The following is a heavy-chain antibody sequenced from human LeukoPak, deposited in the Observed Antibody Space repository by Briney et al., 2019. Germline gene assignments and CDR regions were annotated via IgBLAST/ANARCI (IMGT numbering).Heavy chain of an antibody. CDR2: ISGSGGST. J-gene: IGHJ3*02. CDR3: AKDHGDYDAFDI. V-gene: IGHV3-23*01. D-gene: IGHD4-17*01. Sequence: PGGSLRLSCAASGFTFSSYAMSWVRQAPGKGLEWVSAISGSGGSTYYADSVKGRFTISRGNSKKTLYLQMNSLRAEDTAVYYCAKDHGDYDAFDIWGQGTMVTVSS. CDR1: GFTFSSYA.